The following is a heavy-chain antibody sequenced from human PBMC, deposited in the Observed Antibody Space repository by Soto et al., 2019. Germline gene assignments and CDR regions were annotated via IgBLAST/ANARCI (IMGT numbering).Heavy chain of an antibody. Sequence: PSETLSLTCAVYGGSFSGYYWSWIRQPPGKGLEWIGEINHSGSTNYNPSLKSRVNISVDTSKNQFSLKLSSVTAADTAVYYFAREGSSEVVVVAANWFDPWGQGTLVTVSS. D-gene: IGHD2-15*01. V-gene: IGHV4-34*01. CDR3: AREGSSEVVVVAANWFDP. CDR1: GGSFSGYY. J-gene: IGHJ5*02. CDR2: INHSGST.